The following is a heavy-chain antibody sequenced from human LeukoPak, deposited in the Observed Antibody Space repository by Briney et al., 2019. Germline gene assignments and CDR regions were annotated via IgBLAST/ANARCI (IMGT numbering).Heavy chain of an antibody. CDR3: ASHYDIDY. V-gene: IGHV3-21*06. D-gene: IGHD3-9*01. CDR1: GLTFSTYT. CDR2: ISSGSSYI. J-gene: IGHJ4*02. Sequence: GGSLGLSCAASGLTFSTYTMNWVRQAPGKGLEWVSSISSGSSYIYYADSMKGRFTVSRDNAKNSLYLQMNSLKAEDTAVYFCASHYDIDYWGQGTLVTVSS.